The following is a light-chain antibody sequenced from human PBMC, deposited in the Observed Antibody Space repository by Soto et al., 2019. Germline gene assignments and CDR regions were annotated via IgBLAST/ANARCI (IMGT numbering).Light chain of an antibody. V-gene: IGKV3-20*01. CDR3: QQDGSSLT. J-gene: IGKJ1*01. Sequence: NGLSQSPGNLSLSPGERATLSCRARPSVSNNYLAWYQQKPGQAPRLLIYGASSRATGIPDRFSGSGSGTDFTLTISRLEPEDFAVYYWQQDGSSLTFGQGTKVDIK. CDR1: PSVSNNY. CDR2: GAS.